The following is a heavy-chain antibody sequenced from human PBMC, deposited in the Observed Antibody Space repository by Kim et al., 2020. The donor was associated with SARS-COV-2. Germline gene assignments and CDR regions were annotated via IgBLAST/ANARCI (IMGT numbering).Heavy chain of an antibody. Sequence: SETLSLTCTVSGGSISSYYWSWIRQPPGKGLEWIGYIYYSGSTNYNPSLKSRVTISVDTSKNQFSLKLSSVTAADTAVYYCARSEAWGAFDLWGRGTLVTVSS. CDR3: ARSEAWGAFDL. CDR1: GGSISSYY. V-gene: IGHV4-59*13. D-gene: IGHD3-16*01. CDR2: IYYSGST. J-gene: IGHJ2*01.